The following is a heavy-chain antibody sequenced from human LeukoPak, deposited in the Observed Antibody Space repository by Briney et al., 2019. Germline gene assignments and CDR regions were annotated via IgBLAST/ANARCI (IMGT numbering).Heavy chain of an antibody. J-gene: IGHJ4*02. CDR1: GFTFSSYA. Sequence: GGSLRPSCAASGFTFSSYAMSWVRQAPGKGLEWVSAISGSGGSTYYADSVKGRFTISRDNSNNTLYLQMNSLRAEDTAVYYCAKDRDNRHSSGWYGLYDYWGQGTLVTVSS. CDR2: ISGSGGST. CDR3: AKDRDNRHSSGWYGLYDY. V-gene: IGHV3-23*01. D-gene: IGHD6-19*01.